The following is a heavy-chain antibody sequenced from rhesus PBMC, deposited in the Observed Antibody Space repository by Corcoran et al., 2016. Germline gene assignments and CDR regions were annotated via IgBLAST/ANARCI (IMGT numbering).Heavy chain of an antibody. Sequence: QVQLQESGPGLVKPSETLSLTCAVSGGSISGGYGWSCIRKPPGKGLEWIGHIFGSIGSTYYNPSLKSRVTISRDTSKNQFSLKLSSVTAADTAVYYCARQIFWTGLDYWGQGVLVTVSS. J-gene: IGHJ4*01. CDR2: IFGSIGST. D-gene: IGHD3-3*01. CDR1: GGSISGGYG. CDR3: ARQIFWTGLDY. V-gene: IGHV4S7*01.